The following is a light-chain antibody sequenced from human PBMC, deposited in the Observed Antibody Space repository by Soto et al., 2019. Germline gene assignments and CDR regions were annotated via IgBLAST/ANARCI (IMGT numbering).Light chain of an antibody. J-gene: IGKJ4*01. V-gene: IGKV3-15*01. CDR3: PQCRNWPLT. Sequence: EIVMTQSPATLSVSPGEGATLSCKASQNVYNNLAWYQQRPGQPPRLLIYDASTRATGISARFSGSGYGTEFTLTISSLQSEDFEVYFCPQCRNWPLTFGGGTKVEIK. CDR1: QNVYNN. CDR2: DAS.